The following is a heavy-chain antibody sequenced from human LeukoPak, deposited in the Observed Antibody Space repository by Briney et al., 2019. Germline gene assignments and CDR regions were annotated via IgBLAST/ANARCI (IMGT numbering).Heavy chain of an antibody. CDR3: ARGATIRGVIRTQGQGWFDP. D-gene: IGHD3-10*01. V-gene: IGHV1-8*01. CDR2: MNPNSGNT. J-gene: IGHJ5*02. Sequence: ASVKVFCKTSGYTFTSYDINWVRQATGQGLEWMGWMNPNSGNTFYAQKFQGRATMTSYTSTGTAYMELHRLRSEDTAVYYCARGATIRGVIRTQGQGWFDPWGQGTLVTVSS. CDR1: GYTFTSYD.